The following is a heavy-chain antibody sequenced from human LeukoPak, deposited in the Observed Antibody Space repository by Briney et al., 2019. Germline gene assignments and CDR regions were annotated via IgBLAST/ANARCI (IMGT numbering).Heavy chain of an antibody. V-gene: IGHV3-43*02. D-gene: IGHD3-22*01. CDR2: ISGDGGST. J-gene: IGHJ2*01. CDR3: ARETDSSRWY. CDR1: GVSFFDYA. Sequence: GGSLILFCAEAGVSFFDYASHCFRQAPGKGLEWVSLISGDGGSTFYADSVKGRFTISRDNSKNSLYLQMSSLRSEDTALYYCARETDSSRWY.